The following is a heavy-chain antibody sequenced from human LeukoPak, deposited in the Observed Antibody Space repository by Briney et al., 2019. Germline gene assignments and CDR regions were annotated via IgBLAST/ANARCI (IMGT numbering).Heavy chain of an antibody. CDR2: ISSGSSSI. CDR3: AKDRSAYDILTGYSH. D-gene: IGHD3-9*01. CDR1: GFTFSSYG. Sequence: GGSLRLSCAASGFTFSSYGMSWVRQAPGKGLEWISYISSGSSSIYYADSVKGRFTISRDNSKNTLYLQMNSLRAEDTAVYYCAKDRSAYDILTGYSHWGQGTLVTVSS. J-gene: IGHJ4*02. V-gene: IGHV3-48*01.